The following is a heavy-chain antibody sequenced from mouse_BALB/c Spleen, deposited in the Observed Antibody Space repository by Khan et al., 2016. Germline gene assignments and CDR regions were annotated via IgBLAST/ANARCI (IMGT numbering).Heavy chain of an antibody. V-gene: IGHV3-2*02. Sequence: VQLKESGPGLVKPSQSLSLTCTVTGYSITSGYGWNWIRQFPGNKLEWMGYISYSGSTNYNPSLKSRISITRDTSKNQFFLQLNSVTTEDTATYYCARTPRINYWGQGTTLTVSS. D-gene: IGHD2-10*02. CDR3: ARTPRINY. CDR2: ISYSGST. CDR1: GYSITSGYG. J-gene: IGHJ2*01.